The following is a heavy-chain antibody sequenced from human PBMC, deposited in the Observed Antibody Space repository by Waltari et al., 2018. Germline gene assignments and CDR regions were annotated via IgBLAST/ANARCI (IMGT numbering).Heavy chain of an antibody. Sequence: QVQLQESGPGLVKPSETLSLTCTVSGGSISSHYWSWIRQPPGKGLEWIGYIDYSGSTNYNPSLKSRVTIAVDTSKNQFSLKLSSVTAADTAVYYCARNGITGTPFDYWGQGTLVTVSS. CDR2: IDYSGST. D-gene: IGHD1-7*01. V-gene: IGHV4-59*11. J-gene: IGHJ4*02. CDR1: GGSISSHY. CDR3: ARNGITGTPFDY.